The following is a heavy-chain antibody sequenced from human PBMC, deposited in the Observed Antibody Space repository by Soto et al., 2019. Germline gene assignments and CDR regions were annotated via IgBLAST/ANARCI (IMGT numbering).Heavy chain of an antibody. CDR2: VIPIFGTA. V-gene: IGHV1-69*06. CDR1: GGTFSSYA. J-gene: IGHJ6*02. D-gene: IGHD6-19*01. CDR3: ASDGGDSSGLSYYYYGMDV. Sequence: SVKVSCKASGGTFSSYAISWVRQAPGQGLEWMGGVIPIFGTANYAQKFQGRVTITADKSTSTAYMELSSLRSEDTAVYYCASDGGDSSGLSYYYYGMDVWGQGTTVTVS.